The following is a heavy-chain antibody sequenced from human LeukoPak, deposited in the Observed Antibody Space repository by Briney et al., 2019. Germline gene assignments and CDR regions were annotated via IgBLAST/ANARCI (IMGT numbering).Heavy chain of an antibody. V-gene: IGHV1-18*04. J-gene: IGHJ6*03. CDR3: ARVPSFSSSWGGYYYYYMDV. D-gene: IGHD6-13*01. CDR1: GYTFTDYY. CDR2: ISAYNGNT. Sequence: ASVKVSCKASGYTFTDYYIHWVRQAPGQGLEWMGWISAYNGNTNYAQKLQGRVTMTTDTSTSTAYMELRSLRSDDTAVYYCARVPSFSSSWGGYYYYYMDVWGKGTTVTVSS.